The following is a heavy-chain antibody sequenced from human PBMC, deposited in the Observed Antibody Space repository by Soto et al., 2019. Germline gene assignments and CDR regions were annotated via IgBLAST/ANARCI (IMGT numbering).Heavy chain of an antibody. CDR3: VRDLKIGGGYFYYGMDV. D-gene: IGHD3-16*01. Sequence: GGSLRLSCEASGFIFRSYWMHWVRQAPGKGPVWVSRISSDGSDTNHADFVKGRFTTSRDNAKNTLYLQMDSLRVDDTAVYYCVRDLKIGGGYFYYGMDVWGQGTTVTAP. CDR2: ISSDGSDT. J-gene: IGHJ6*02. CDR1: GFIFRSYW. V-gene: IGHV3-74*01.